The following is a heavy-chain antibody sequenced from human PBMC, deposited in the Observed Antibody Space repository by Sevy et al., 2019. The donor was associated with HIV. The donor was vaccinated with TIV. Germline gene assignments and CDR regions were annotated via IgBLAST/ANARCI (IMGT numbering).Heavy chain of an antibody. Sequence: GGSLRLSCAASGFTFDDYAMHWVRQAPGKGLEWVSGISWNSGGIGYADSVKGRFTISRDNAKNSLYLQMNSLRAEDTALYYCAKDIEYSSGWYSIYYYYGMDVWGQGTTVTVSS. CDR3: AKDIEYSSGWYSIYYYYGMDV. D-gene: IGHD6-19*01. CDR2: ISWNSGGI. J-gene: IGHJ6*02. V-gene: IGHV3-9*01. CDR1: GFTFDDYA.